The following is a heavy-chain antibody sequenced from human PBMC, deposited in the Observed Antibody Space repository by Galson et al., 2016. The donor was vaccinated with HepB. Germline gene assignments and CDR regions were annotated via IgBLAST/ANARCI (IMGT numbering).Heavy chain of an antibody. J-gene: IGHJ3*02. CDR1: GYSFTNHW. V-gene: IGHV5-51*01. D-gene: IGHD3-10*01. CDR2: IHPGDSDT. Sequence: QSGAEVKKPGESLKISCKGSGYSFTNHWIGWERQMPGKGLEWMGTIHPGDSDTRYSPSSQGQVTISADKSISAAYLQWNSLKASDTAIYYCARRSSDAFDIWGQGTMVTVSS. CDR3: ARRSSDAFDI.